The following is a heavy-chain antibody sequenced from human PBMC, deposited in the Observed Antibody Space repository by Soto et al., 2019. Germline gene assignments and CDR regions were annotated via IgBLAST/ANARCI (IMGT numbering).Heavy chain of an antibody. Sequence: PSETLSLTCAYYGGSFSGYYWSWLHEPPGEGLGWIGEINHSGSTNYNPSLKSRVTISVDTSKNQFSLNLSSVTAADTAVYYCARGLGSSWYYYYYGMDVWGQGTTV. J-gene: IGHJ6*02. CDR2: INHSGST. CDR3: ARGLGSSWYYYYYGMDV. D-gene: IGHD6-13*01. V-gene: IGHV4-34*01. CDR1: GGSFSGYY.